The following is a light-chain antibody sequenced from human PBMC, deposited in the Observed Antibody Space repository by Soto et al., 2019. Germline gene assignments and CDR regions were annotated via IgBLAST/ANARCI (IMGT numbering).Light chain of an antibody. CDR3: GTWDNSLSVVV. CDR2: ENN. Sequence: QSVLTQPHSVSAAPGQKVTIACSGSSSNIGNNYVSWYQHLTGTAPKLLMYENNKRSSGIPDRFSGSKSGTSATLGITGLQTGDEADYYCGTWDNSLSVVVFGGGTKLTVL. CDR1: SSNIGNNY. V-gene: IGLV1-51*02. J-gene: IGLJ2*01.